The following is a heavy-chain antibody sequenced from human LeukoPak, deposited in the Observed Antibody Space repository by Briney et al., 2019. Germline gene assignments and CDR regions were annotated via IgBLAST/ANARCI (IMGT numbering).Heavy chain of an antibody. CDR3: AKVDSYYYDSSGSYFQH. D-gene: IGHD3-22*01. CDR2: IRGSGGST. J-gene: IGHJ1*01. V-gene: IGHV3-23*01. Sequence: GGSLRLSCAASGFTFSSYAMSWVRQAPGKGLEWVSAIRGSGGSTYYADSVKGRFTISRDNSKNTLYLQMNSLRAEDTAVYYCAKVDSYYYDSSGSYFQHWGQGTLVTVSS. CDR1: GFTFSSYA.